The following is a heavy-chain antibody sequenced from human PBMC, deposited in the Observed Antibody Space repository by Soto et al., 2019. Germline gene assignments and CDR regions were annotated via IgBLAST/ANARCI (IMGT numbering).Heavy chain of an antibody. CDR2: IDPSDSEA. Sequence: EVQLVQSGAEVKKPGESLRIACKGSSYIFATYWINWVRQLPGEGLEWMGRIDPSDSEANYGPSFQGHVTMSVDTSTNTAYLQWCSLKPSDSATYYCARETGTYSNDFWGQGTLVSVFS. CDR1: SYIFATYW. D-gene: IGHD4-4*01. J-gene: IGHJ4*02. V-gene: IGHV5-10-1*03. CDR3: ARETGTYSNDF.